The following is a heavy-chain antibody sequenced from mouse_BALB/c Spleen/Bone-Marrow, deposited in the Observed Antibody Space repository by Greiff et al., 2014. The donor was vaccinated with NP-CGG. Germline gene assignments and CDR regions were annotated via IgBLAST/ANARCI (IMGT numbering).Heavy chain of an antibody. V-gene: IGHV14-3*02. Sequence: EVKLMESGAELVKPGASVKLSCTASGFNIKDTYIHWVKQRPEQGLEWIGRIDPANGNTKYDPKFQGKATITTDTSSNTAYLQLSSLTSEDTAVHYCAQGYDWAMDYWGQGTSVTVSS. CDR1: GFNIKDTY. CDR2: IDPANGNT. J-gene: IGHJ4*01. CDR3: AQGYDWAMDY. D-gene: IGHD2-14*01.